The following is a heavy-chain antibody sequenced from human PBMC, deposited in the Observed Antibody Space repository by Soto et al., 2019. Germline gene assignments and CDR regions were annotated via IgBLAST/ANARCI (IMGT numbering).Heavy chain of an antibody. CDR3: AKNFPYYDFWSGYYEDFDD. Sequence: SLRLSCAASGFTFSNYAMSWVRQAPGKGLEWVSAISVTGGSTYYADSVKGRFTISRDNSKNTLYLQMNSLRAEDTAVYYCAKNFPYYDFWSGYYEDFDDCGQGTLVTVSS. CDR1: GFTFSNYA. D-gene: IGHD3-3*01. V-gene: IGHV3-23*01. CDR2: ISVTGGST. J-gene: IGHJ4*02.